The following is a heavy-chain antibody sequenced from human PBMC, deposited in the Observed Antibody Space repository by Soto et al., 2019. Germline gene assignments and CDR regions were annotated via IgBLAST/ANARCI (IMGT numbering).Heavy chain of an antibody. Sequence: PSETLSLTCAVYGGSFSGYYWSWIRQPPGKGLEWIGEINHSGSTNYNPSLKSRVTISVDTSKNQFSLKLSSVTAADTAVYYCARERGYDILTGPFDYWGQGTLVTVS. CDR2: INHSGST. J-gene: IGHJ4*02. CDR1: GGSFSGYY. V-gene: IGHV4-34*01. CDR3: ARERGYDILTGPFDY. D-gene: IGHD3-9*01.